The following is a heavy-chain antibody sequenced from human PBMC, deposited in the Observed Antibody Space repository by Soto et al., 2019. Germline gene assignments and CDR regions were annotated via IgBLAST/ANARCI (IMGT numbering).Heavy chain of an antibody. CDR1: GYTFTGYY. CDR2: IIASGVSA. Sequence: QVQLVQSGAEVKKPGASVKVSCKASGYTFTGYYMQWVRQAPGKGLEWMGIIIASGVSASYAQNFQGRVTMTRNTSTSTVYMELRSLRSEDTAVYYCARGRQLVTNSMDVWSQGTTVTVSS. J-gene: IGHJ6*02. V-gene: IGHV1-46*03. CDR3: ARGRQLVTNSMDV. D-gene: IGHD1-1*01.